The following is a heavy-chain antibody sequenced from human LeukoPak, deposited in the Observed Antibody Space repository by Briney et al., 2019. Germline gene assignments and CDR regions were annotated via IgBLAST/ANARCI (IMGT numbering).Heavy chain of an antibody. Sequence: GESLKISCKGSGYSFTSYCIGWVRQMPGKGLEWMGIIYPDDSDTRYSPSFEGQVIISVDKSISTAYLQWSSLKASDTATYYCARHGHCTNGVCYSNYYYYMDVWGQGTLVTVSS. V-gene: IGHV5-51*01. CDR1: GYSFTSYC. J-gene: IGHJ6*02. CDR2: IYPDDSDT. CDR3: ARHGHCTNGVCYSNYYYYMDV. D-gene: IGHD2-8*01.